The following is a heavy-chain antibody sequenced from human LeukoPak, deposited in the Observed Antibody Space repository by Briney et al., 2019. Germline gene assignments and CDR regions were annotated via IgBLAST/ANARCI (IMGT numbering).Heavy chain of an antibody. CDR1: EFTFSSYS. CDR2: ISSSSSTI. D-gene: IGHD5-24*01. J-gene: IGHJ4*02. Sequence: PGGSLRLSCAASEFTFSSYSMNWVRQAPGKGLEWVSYISSSSSTIYYADSVKGRFTISRDNSKNTLYLQMNSLRAEDTAVYYCAKDFDGPGDYWGQGTLVTVSS. CDR3: AKDFDGPGDY. V-gene: IGHV3-48*01.